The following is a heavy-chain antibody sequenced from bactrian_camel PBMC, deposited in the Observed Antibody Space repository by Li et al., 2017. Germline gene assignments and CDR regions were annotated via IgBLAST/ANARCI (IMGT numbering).Heavy chain of an antibody. CDR3: AADYGGLMGWELSDASAFRY. J-gene: IGHJ4*01. V-gene: IGHV3S55*01. Sequence: QVQLVESGGGSVQAGGSLRLSCAASGATDGVTCTGWFRQAPGKEREGVAAIGSDGTTHYADSVKARFTISRDNSKSTLYLQMNSLEPEDTAMYYCAADYGGLMGWELSDASAFRYWGQGTQVTV. CDR1: GATDGVTC. D-gene: IGHD5*01. CDR2: IGSDGTT.